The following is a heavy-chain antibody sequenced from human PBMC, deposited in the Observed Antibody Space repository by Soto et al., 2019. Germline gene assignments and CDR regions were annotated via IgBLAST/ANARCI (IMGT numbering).Heavy chain of an antibody. CDR1: PGSINRHS. D-gene: IGHD3-9*01. CDR2: ISYSGST. V-gene: IGHV4-59*08. J-gene: IGHJ3*02. Sequence: SDTLSLTCLLSPGSINRHSRSWVRPSPGKGLEYIGYISYSGSTNYNPPLKSRLTISVDTSKNQFSLKLTSVTAADTAVYYCAGLNFDNLPAYYAFDIWGQGTMVTVSS. CDR3: AGLNFDNLPAYYAFDI.